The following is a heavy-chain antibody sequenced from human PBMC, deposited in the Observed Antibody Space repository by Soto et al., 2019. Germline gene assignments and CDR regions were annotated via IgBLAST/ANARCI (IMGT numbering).Heavy chain of an antibody. Sequence: GASVKVSCKASGYMFTNYYIHWVRQAPGQGLEWMGIINLSADRTSYAQKFQGRFTVTMDTSTSTVYMELGSLRSEDTAVYYCVRDPSSGYRSFDYWGQGTLVTVSS. CDR2: INLSADRT. CDR1: GYMFTNYY. D-gene: IGHD3-22*01. CDR3: VRDPSSGYRSFDY. J-gene: IGHJ4*02. V-gene: IGHV1-46*03.